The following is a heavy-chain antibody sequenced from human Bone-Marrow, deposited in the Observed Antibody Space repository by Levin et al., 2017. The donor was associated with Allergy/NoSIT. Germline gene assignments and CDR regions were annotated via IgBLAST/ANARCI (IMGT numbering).Heavy chain of an antibody. CDR1: GFIFDSYG. Sequence: QPGGSLRLSCAASGFIFDSYGMHWVRQAPGKGLEWVAVISYDGRNKDYADSVKGRFTISRDNSKSNLFLQMNSLRTEDTAVYYCAKDMWSGYDYRGYGDYGTDSWGQGTLVSVSS. V-gene: IGHV3-30*18. CDR3: AKDMWSGYDYRGYGDYGTDS. D-gene: IGHD5-12*01. CDR2: ISYDGRNK. J-gene: IGHJ5*01.